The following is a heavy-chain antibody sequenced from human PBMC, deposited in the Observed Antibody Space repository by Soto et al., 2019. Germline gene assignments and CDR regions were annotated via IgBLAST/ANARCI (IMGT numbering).Heavy chain of an antibody. V-gene: IGHV2-5*02. CDR3: ARTSVNWGSRGLVDY. D-gene: IGHD7-27*01. CDR2: LYWDDYK. Sequence: QITLKESGPTLVKPTQTLTLTCTFSGFSLSTSGVGVGWILQPPGKALEWLAFLYWDDYKRYSPSTKSRLTIPKDTTKTQVHLTMTTMDPVDTATYYCARTSVNWGSRGLVDYWGQGTLVTVAS. CDR1: GFSLSTSGVG. J-gene: IGHJ4*02.